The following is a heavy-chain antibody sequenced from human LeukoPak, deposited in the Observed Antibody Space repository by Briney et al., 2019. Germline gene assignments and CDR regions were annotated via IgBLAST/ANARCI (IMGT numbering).Heavy chain of an antibody. V-gene: IGHV1-18*01. J-gene: IGHJ4*02. CDR2: ISAYNGNT. CDR1: GYTFTSYG. D-gene: IGHD3-10*01. CDR3: ARESHRWFGELPQGDY. Sequence: GASVKASCKASGYTFTSYGISWVRQAPGQGLEWMGWISAYNGNTNYAQKLQGRVTMTTDTSTSTAYMEPRSLRSDDTAVYYCARESHRWFGELPQGDYWGQGTLVTVSS.